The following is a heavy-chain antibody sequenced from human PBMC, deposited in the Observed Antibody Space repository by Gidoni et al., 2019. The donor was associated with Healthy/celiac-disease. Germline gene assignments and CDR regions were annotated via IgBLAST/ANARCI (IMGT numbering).Heavy chain of an antibody. Sequence: QLQLQESGPGLVKPSETLSLTCTVSGGSISSSSYYWGWIRQPPGKGLEWIGSIYYSGSTYYNPSLKSRVTISVDTSKNQFSLKLSSVTAADTAVYYCARHSNYYGSGSYFVEKLCGFDYWGQGTLVTVSS. V-gene: IGHV4-39*01. J-gene: IGHJ4*02. CDR1: GGSISSSSYY. D-gene: IGHD3-10*01. CDR3: ARHSNYYGSGSYFVEKLCGFDY. CDR2: IYYSGST.